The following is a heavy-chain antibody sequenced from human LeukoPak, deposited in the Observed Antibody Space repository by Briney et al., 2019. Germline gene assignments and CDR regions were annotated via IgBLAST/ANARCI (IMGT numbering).Heavy chain of an antibody. CDR2: IYYSGST. J-gene: IGHJ3*02. Sequence: SETLSLTRTVSGDSISSYYWSWIRQPPGKGLEWIGYIYYSGSTNYNPSLKSRVTISVDTSKNQFSLKLSSVTAADTAVYYCARVKPVLLWFGELLGAFDIWGQGTMVTVSS. CDR3: ARVKPVLLWFGELLGAFDI. CDR1: GDSISSYY. D-gene: IGHD3-10*01. V-gene: IGHV4-59*01.